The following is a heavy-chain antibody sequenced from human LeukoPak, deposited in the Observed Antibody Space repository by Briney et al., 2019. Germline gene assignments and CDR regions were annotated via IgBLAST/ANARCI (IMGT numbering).Heavy chain of an antibody. CDR3: ATLDSTKSVL. CDR1: GFTFSSYS. Sequence: AGGSLRLSCAASGFTFSSYSMNWVRQAPGKGLEWVACVKQDGTEKNYVVSVWGRFTVSVDNGKNSLYLQMNSLRAEDTAKYYCATLDSTKSVLWGRGTAVIVSS. CDR2: VKQDGTEK. V-gene: IGHV3-7*01. J-gene: IGHJ1*01. D-gene: IGHD2-2*01.